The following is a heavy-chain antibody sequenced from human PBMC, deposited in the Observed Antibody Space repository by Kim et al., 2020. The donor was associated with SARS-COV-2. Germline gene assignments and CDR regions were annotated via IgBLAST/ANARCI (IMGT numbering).Heavy chain of an antibody. J-gene: IGHJ6*02. CDR3: AISHYDSSGYYIRPYYYYGMGV. CDR1: GGTFSSYA. V-gene: IGHV1-69*13. D-gene: IGHD3-22*01. Sequence: SVKVSCKASGGTFSSYAISWVRQAPGQGLEWMGGIIPIFGTANYAPKFQGRVTITADESTSTAYMELSSLRSEDTAVYYCAISHYDSSGYYIRPYYYYGMGVWDQGTTVTVSS. CDR2: IIPIFGTA.